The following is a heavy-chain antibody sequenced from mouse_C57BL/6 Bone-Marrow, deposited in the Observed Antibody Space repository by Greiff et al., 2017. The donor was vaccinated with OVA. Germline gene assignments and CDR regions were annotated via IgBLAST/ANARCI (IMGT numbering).Heavy chain of an antibody. CDR1: GYTFTSYW. D-gene: IGHD2-4*01. Sequence: QVQLQQPGAELVRPGTSVKLSCKASGYTFTSYWMHWVKQRPGQGLEWIGVIDPSDSYTKYNQKFKGKATLTVDTSSSTAYMQLSSLTSEDSAVYYCARSGDYDNFDYWGQGTTLTVSS. CDR3: ARSGDYDNFDY. V-gene: IGHV1-59*01. CDR2: IDPSDSYT. J-gene: IGHJ2*01.